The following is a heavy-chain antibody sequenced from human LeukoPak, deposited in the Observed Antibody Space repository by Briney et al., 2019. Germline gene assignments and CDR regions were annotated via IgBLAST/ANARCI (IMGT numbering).Heavy chain of an antibody. CDR2: VSPDGRNE. CDR1: GFTFSHYG. CDR3: ARAGQTSSWFGISFDL. V-gene: IGHV3-30*05. D-gene: IGHD6-13*01. J-gene: IGHJ5*02. Sequence: GGSLRLSCATSGFTFSHYGMHWVRQAPGKGLEWVAVVSPDGRNEDYADSVKGRFIISRDNSKNTVYMQMNSLRAEDTAVYYCARAGQTSSWFGISFDLWGQGTLVTVSS.